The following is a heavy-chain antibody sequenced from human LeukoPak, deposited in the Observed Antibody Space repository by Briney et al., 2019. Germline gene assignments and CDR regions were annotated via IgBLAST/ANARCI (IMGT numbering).Heavy chain of an antibody. V-gene: IGHV3-30-3*01. CDR3: AREKTYTGIVGATTYYFDY. CDR2: ISYDGSNK. J-gene: IGHJ4*02. Sequence: GGSLRLSCAGSGFTFSSYAMHWVRQAPGKGLEWVAVISYDGSNKYYADSVKGRFTISRDNSKNTLYLQMNSLRAEDTAVYYCAREKTYTGIVGATTYYFDYWGQGTLVTVSS. CDR1: GFTFSSYA. D-gene: IGHD1-26*01.